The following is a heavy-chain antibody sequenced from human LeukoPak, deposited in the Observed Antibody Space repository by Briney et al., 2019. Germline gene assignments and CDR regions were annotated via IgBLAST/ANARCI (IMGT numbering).Heavy chain of an antibody. CDR2: IYYSGST. Sequence: SETLSLTCTVSGGSISSYYWSWVRQPPGKGLEWIGYIYYSGSTNYNPSLKSRVTISVDTSKNQYSLKLSSVTAADTAVYYCARGNYDFWSGYSDYWGQGTLVTVSS. J-gene: IGHJ4*02. CDR1: GGSISSYY. V-gene: IGHV4-59*01. D-gene: IGHD3-3*01. CDR3: ARGNYDFWSGYSDY.